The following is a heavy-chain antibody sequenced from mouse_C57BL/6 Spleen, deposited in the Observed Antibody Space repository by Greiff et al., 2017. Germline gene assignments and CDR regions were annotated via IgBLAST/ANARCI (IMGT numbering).Heavy chain of an antibody. D-gene: IGHD2-5*01. J-gene: IGHJ3*01. CDR1: GFTFSDYG. CDR3: ARAVISWFAY. V-gene: IGHV5-17*01. CDR2: ISSGSSTI. Sequence: EVKLVESGGGLVKPGGSLKFSCAASGFTFSDYGMHWVRQAPGKGLEWVAYISSGSSTIYYAYTVKGRFTISRDNAKNTLFLQMTSLRSEDTAMYYCARAVISWFAYWGQGTLVTVSA.